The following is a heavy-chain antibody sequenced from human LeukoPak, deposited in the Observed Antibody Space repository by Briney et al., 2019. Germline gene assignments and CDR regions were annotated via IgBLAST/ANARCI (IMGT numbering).Heavy chain of an antibody. CDR3: AKGPGMYYYDSSGYFEY. Sequence: GGSLTLSCAASGFSFSSYGMHWVRQAPGKGLEWVAFIWNDGSNKYYADSVKGRFTISRDNSKNTLYLQMNSLRAEDTAVYYCAKGPGMYYYDSSGYFEYWGQGTLVTVSS. CDR2: IWNDGSNK. D-gene: IGHD3-22*01. CDR1: GFSFSSYG. V-gene: IGHV3-30*02. J-gene: IGHJ4*02.